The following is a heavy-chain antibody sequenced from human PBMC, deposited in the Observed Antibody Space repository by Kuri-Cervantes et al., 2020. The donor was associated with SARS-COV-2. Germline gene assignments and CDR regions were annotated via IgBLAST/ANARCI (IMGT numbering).Heavy chain of an antibody. J-gene: IGHJ4*02. CDR1: GYTFTTYG. V-gene: IGHV1-18*01. Sequence: ASVKVSCKASGYTFTTYGINWVRQAPGQGLERMGWISGYNGNTNYAQNFQGRVIMTTDTTTSTAYMELRSLRSDDTAVYYCAKIGTYCDSLTGVRYFDYWGQGTLVTVSS. CDR2: ISGYNGNT. D-gene: IGHD3-9*01. CDR3: AKIGTYCDSLTGVRYFDY.